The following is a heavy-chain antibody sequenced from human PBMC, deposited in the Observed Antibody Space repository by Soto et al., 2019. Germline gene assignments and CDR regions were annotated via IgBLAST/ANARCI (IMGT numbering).Heavy chain of an antibody. CDR1: GYTFTNYE. CDR3: ARMAASGSLNWFDP. D-gene: IGHD3-10*01. V-gene: IGHV1-8*01. Sequence: QVPLVQSGAEVKKPGASVKVSCKASGYTFTNYEINWVRQATGQGLEWMGWMNPGSGNTGYAHKFQGRVTMTRNISISTAYMEPSRLGSDDTAIYYCARMAASGSLNWFDPWGQGTLVTVSS. CDR2: MNPGSGNT. J-gene: IGHJ5*02.